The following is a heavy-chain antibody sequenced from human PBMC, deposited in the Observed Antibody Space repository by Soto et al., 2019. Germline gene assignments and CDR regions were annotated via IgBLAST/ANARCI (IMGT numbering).Heavy chain of an antibody. J-gene: IGHJ4*02. CDR2: INHSGST. Sequence: HLEALSLTCAVYGGSFSGYYWSWIRQPPGKGLEWIGEINHSGSTNYNPSLKSRVTISVDTSKNQFSLKLSSVTAADTAVYYCARARKLLRVFDYWGQGTLVTVSS. CDR3: ARARKLLRVFDY. CDR1: GGSFSGYY. D-gene: IGHD2-15*01. V-gene: IGHV4-34*01.